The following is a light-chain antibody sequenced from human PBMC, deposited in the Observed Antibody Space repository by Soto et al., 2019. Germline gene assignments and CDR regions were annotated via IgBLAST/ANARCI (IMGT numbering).Light chain of an antibody. CDR1: HNDIGTYDY. V-gene: IGLV2-14*03. J-gene: IGLJ1*01. CDR2: GVT. Sequence: QSALTQPTSVSVSPGQSITISCTGNHNDIGTYDYVSWYQQHPGRAPRLLIHGVTTRPSGISGRFSASKSGLTASLTISGLQPEDEADYYCSSCTSNRIYVFGPGTKVTVL. CDR3: SSCTSNRIYV.